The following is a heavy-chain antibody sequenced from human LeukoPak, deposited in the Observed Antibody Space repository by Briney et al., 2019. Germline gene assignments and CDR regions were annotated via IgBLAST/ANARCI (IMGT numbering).Heavy chain of an antibody. D-gene: IGHD6-6*01. J-gene: IGHJ6*03. Sequence: SVKVSCKASGGTFSSYAISWVRQAPGQGLEWMGGIIPIFGTANYAQKFQGRVTITADKSTSTAYMELSSLRSEDTAVYYCASKGSSSPRYYYYYMDVWGKGTTVTVSS. CDR1: GGTFSSYA. CDR2: IIPIFGTA. CDR3: ASKGSSSPRYYYYYMDV. V-gene: IGHV1-69*06.